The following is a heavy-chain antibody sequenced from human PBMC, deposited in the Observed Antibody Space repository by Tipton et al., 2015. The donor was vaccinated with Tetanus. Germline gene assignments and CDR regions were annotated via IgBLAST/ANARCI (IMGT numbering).Heavy chain of an antibody. V-gene: IGHV1-69*15. CDR2: IIPALSTT. J-gene: IGHJ5*02. Sequence: QLVQSGPEVKKPGSSVKVSCKASGGGFSKFAISWLRQAPGQGVELMGTIIPALSTTTYEQKFRGRLTITADGSTTTAYMELNSLTSDDTAVYFCARDQEGPTFWWSGNWFDPWGQGTLVTVSS. CDR1: GGGFSKFA. CDR3: ARDQEGPTFWWSGNWFDP. D-gene: IGHD3-16*01.